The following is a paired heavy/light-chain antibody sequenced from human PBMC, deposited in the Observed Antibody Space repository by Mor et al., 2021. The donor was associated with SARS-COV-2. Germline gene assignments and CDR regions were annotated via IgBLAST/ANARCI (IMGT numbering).Light chain of an antibody. CDR3: QTYDRSLRASV. Sequence: QSVLTQPPSVSGAPGQRVTISCTGNSSNIGAGYDVHWYQQLPGTAPKVLIYGNSNRPSGVPDRFSGSKSGTSASLAITGLLAEDEADYYCQTYDRSLRASVFGGGTTLTVL. V-gene: IGLV1-40*01. J-gene: IGLJ2*01. CDR2: GNS. CDR1: SSNIGAGYD.
Heavy chain of an antibody. J-gene: IGHJ3*02. D-gene: IGHD3-22*01. CDR1: GFTFANYG. Sequence: QEQLVESGGGVVQPGRSLRLSCVASGFTFANYGMHWVRQAPGKGLEWMGVISHDGSNTVYAASMRGRLTISRANQQNTLYLQMDRMGPEDTAVYYCAKVGFGYYYDASNPFDIWGQGTMVTVSS. CDR3: AKVGFGYYYDASNPFDI. V-gene: IGHV3-30*18. CDR2: ISHDGSNT.